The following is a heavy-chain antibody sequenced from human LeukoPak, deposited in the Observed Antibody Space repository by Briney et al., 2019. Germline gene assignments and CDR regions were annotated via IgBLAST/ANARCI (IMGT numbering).Heavy chain of an antibody. CDR1: GFTFSSYA. CDR2: ISGSGGST. V-gene: IGHV3-23*01. CDR3: AKSRGGSYYSSLDY. Sequence: GGSLRLSCAASGFTFSSYAMSWVRQAPGKGLEWVSAISGSGGSTYYADSVKGRFTISRDNSKNTLFLQMNSLRVEDTALYYCAKSRGGSYYSSLDYWGQGTLVTVSS. D-gene: IGHD2-15*01. J-gene: IGHJ4*02.